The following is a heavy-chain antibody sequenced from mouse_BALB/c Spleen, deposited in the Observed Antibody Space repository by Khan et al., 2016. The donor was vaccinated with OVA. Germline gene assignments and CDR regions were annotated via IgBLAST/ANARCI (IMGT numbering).Heavy chain of an antibody. V-gene: IGHV3-2*02. J-gene: IGHJ2*01. CDR3: ARSIMAN. CDR2: ISYSGST. CDR1: GYSITSDYA. Sequence: EVKLEESGPGLVKPSQSLSLTCTVTGYSITSDYAWNWIRQFPGNKLEWMGYISYSGSTSYNPSLQSRISITRDTSKNQFFLQLNSGTTEDTATYYCARSIMANWGQGTTLTVSS.